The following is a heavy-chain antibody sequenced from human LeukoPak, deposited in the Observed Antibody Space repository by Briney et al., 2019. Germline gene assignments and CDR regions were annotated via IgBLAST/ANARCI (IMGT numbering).Heavy chain of an antibody. CDR1: GFTFSSYW. D-gene: IGHD2-8*01. CDR2: IKEDGSEK. J-gene: IGHJ4*02. V-gene: IGHV3-7*01. CDR3: ARGSSLGYCTNGVCYFDY. Sequence: GGSLRLSCAASGFTFSSYWMSWVRQAPGNGMEWVANIKEDGSEKYYVDSVKGRFTISRDNAKNSLYLQMNSLRAEDTAVYYCARGSSLGYCTNGVCYFDYWGQGTLVTVSS.